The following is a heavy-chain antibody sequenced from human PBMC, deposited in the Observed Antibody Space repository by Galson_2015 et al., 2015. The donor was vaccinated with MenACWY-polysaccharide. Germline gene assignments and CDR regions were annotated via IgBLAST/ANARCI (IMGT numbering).Heavy chain of an antibody. CDR2: TYYRSRWYK. CDR3: AGWARGLDY. Sequence: CAISGDSVSSNSAAWYWIRQSPSRGLEWLGRTYYRSRWYKGYAESVKGRMTVSSDTSKNQFSLQLNSVTPEDTAVYYCAGWARGLDYWGQGTLVTVSS. J-gene: IGHJ4*02. D-gene: IGHD3-10*01. CDR1: GDSVSSNSAA. V-gene: IGHV6-1*01.